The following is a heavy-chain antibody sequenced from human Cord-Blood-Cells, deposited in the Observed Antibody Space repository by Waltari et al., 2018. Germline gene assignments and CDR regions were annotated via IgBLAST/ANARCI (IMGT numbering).Heavy chain of an antibody. J-gene: IGHJ4*02. CDR3: ARAFHYYDYIWGSYRPNPYYFDY. V-gene: IGHV4-38-2*01. CDR2: IYHSGST. D-gene: IGHD3-16*02. CDR1: GYSISSGYH. Sequence: QVQLQESGPGLVKPSETLSLTCAVSGYSISSGYHWGWIRQPPGKGLEGIGSIYHSGSTYYNPSLKSRVTISVDTSKNQFSLKLSSVTAADTAVYYCARAFHYYDYIWGSYRPNPYYFDYWGQGTLVTVSS.